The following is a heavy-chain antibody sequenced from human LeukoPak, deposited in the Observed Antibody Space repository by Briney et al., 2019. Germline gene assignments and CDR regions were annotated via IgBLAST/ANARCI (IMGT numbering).Heavy chain of an antibody. J-gene: IGHJ2*01. V-gene: IGHV1-2*02. CDR1: GYTFTGYY. Sequence: ASVKASCKASGYTFTGYYMDWVRQAPGQGLEWMGWINPNSGGTNYAQKFQGRVTMTRDTSITTAYMELSRLRSDDTAVYYCARDYLYYPSPDRIFDLWGRGTLVTVSS. CDR2: INPNSGGT. CDR3: ARDYLYYPSPDRIFDL. D-gene: IGHD3-22*01.